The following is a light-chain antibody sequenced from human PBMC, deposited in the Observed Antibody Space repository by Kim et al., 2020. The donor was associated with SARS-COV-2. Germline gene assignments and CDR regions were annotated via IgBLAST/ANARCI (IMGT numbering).Light chain of an antibody. V-gene: IGKV3-20*01. CDR2: GAS. CDR1: ESVSSSY. CDR3: QQYGSSPRT. J-gene: IGKJ1*01. Sequence: PGERATLSCRASESVSSSYLAWYQQKPGQAPRLLIYGASSRATGIPDRFSGSGSGTDFTLTISRLEPEDFAVYYCQQYGSSPRTFGQGTKVDIK.